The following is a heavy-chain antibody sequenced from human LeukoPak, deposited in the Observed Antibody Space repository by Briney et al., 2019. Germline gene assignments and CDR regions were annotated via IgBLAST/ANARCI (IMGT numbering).Heavy chain of an antibody. D-gene: IGHD3-10*01. CDR2: ISYDGSNK. Sequence: GRSLRLSCAASGFTFSSYGMHWVRQAPGKGLEWVAVISYDGSNKYYADSVKGRFTISRDNSKDTLYLQMNSLRAEDTALYHCARAMVRVRGRVFDIWGQGTMVTVSS. J-gene: IGHJ3*02. CDR3: ARAMVRVRGRVFDI. CDR1: GFTFSSYG. V-gene: IGHV3-30*03.